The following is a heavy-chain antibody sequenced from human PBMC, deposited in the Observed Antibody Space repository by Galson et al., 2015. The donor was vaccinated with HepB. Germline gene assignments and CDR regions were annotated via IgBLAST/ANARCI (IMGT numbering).Heavy chain of an antibody. CDR1: GFTVSSNY. V-gene: IGHV3-53*04. CDR2: IYSGGST. Sequence: SLRLSCAASGFTVSSNYMSWVRQAPGKGLEWVSVIYSGGSTYYADSVKGRFTISRHNSKNTLYLQMNSLRAEDTAVYYCARDNRLWFGEFRPTIPYWYFDLWGRGTLSLSPQ. J-gene: IGHJ2*01. CDR3: ARDNRLWFGEFRPTIPYWYFDL. D-gene: IGHD3-10*01.